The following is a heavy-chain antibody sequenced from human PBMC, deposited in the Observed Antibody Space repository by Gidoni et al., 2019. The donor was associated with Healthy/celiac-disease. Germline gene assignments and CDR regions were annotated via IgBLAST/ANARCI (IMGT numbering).Heavy chain of an antibody. CDR2: INHSGRT. D-gene: IGHD3-3*01. Sequence: QVQLQQWRAGPLTPSATLSLPCALYGWSFSGYYWSWIRQPPGKGLEWIGEINHSGRTNYNPSLKSRVTISVDTSKNRFSLKLSSVTAADTAVYYCARGSGITIFGVVSPNWFDPGGQGTLVTVSS. CDR3: ARGSGITIFGVVSPNWFDP. J-gene: IGHJ5*02. V-gene: IGHV4-34*01. CDR1: GWSFSGYY.